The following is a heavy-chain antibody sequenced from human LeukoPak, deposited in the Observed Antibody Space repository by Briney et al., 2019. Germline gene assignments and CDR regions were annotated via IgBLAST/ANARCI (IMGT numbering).Heavy chain of an antibody. CDR1: GFAFEDYT. Sequence: GGSLRLSCAASGFAFEDYTMHWVRQAPGKGLVCVSLINKRGDVIYYADSVKGRFTISRDNAKNSLYLQMNSLRAEDTAVYYCARDPHHEWFGRGLDYWGQGTLVTVSS. J-gene: IGHJ4*02. CDR3: ARDPHHEWFGRGLDY. CDR2: INKRGDVI. V-gene: IGHV3-43*01. D-gene: IGHD3-10*01.